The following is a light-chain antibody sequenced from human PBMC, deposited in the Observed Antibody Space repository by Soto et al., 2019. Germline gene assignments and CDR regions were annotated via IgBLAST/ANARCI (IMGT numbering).Light chain of an antibody. CDR1: QSISSW. Sequence: DIQMTQSPSTLSASVGDRVTITCRASQSISSWLAWYQQKPVKAHKLLIYDASSLESGGPARFSGSGSGTEVTLTISSLQPDDFATYYCQQYNSYSMYTFGQGTKLEIK. V-gene: IGKV1-5*01. J-gene: IGKJ2*01. CDR2: DAS. CDR3: QQYNSYSMYT.